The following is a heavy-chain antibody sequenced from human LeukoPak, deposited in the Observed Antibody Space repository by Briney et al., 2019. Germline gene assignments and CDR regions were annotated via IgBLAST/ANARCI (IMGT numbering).Heavy chain of an antibody. CDR3: AKGSSAGRRYYFDY. CDR1: GFTFSSFT. D-gene: IGHD3-10*01. J-gene: IGHJ4*02. Sequence: AGGSLRLSSAASGFTFSSFTMSWVRQAPGKGLEWVSAISHTSEYTYHADSVKGRFTISRDNSKNTLYLQMNSLRAEDTAMYYCAKGSSAGRRYYFDYWGQGTLVTVSS. CDR2: ISHTSEYT. V-gene: IGHV3-23*01.